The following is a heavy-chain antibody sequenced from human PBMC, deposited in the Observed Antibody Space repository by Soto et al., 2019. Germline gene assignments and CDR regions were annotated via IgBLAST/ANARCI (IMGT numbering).Heavy chain of an antibody. D-gene: IGHD1-26*01. V-gene: IGHV3-53*01. Sequence: VQLVESGGCLIKPGGSLRLSCVASGLTVSQNYMAWVRQAPEMGPQWVSVLYAEGSTYYTESVKGRFTISRDPSKNTLFLQMDGLRAEDTAVYYCVRPRPSGENYGMDVWGQGTTVTVSS. CDR3: VRPRPSGENYGMDV. J-gene: IGHJ6*02. CDR2: LYAEGST. CDR1: GLTVSQNY.